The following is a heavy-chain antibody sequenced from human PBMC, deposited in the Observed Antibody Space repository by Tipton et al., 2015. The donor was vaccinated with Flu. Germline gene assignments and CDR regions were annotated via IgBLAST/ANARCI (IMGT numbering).Heavy chain of an antibody. V-gene: IGHV4-39*01. CDR2: IYYSGST. D-gene: IGHD1-1*01. Sequence: TLSLTCTVSGGSISSSSYYWGWIRQPPGKGLEWIGSIYYSGSTYYNPSLKSRVTISVDTSKNQFSLKLSSVTAADTAVYYCARLLIRYNWNDSQDYWGQGTLVTVSS. CDR3: ARLLIRYNWNDSQDY. CDR1: GGSISSSSYY. J-gene: IGHJ4*02.